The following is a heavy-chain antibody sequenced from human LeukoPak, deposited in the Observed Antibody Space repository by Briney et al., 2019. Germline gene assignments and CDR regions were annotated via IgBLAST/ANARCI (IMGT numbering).Heavy chain of an antibody. D-gene: IGHD3-9*01. CDR3: ARGRFILTGYLRNWFDP. CDR1: GYSISSGYY. CDR2: IYHSGST. Sequence: PSETLSLTCTVSGYSISSGYYWGWIRQPPGKGLEWIGSIYHSGSTYYNPSLKSRVTTSVDTSKNQFSLKLSSVTAADTAVYYCARGRFILTGYLRNWFDPWGQGTLVTVSS. V-gene: IGHV4-38-2*02. J-gene: IGHJ5*02.